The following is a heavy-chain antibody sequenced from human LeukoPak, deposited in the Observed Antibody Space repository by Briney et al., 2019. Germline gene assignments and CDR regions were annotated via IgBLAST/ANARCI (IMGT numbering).Heavy chain of an antibody. CDR2: ISGSGGST. J-gene: IGHJ5*02. CDR3: AKARSILQLVVDP. D-gene: IGHD1-1*01. Sequence: GSLRLSCAVSGVTLSNYGMSWVRQAPGKGLEWVAGISGSGGSTNYADSVKGRFTISRDSPKNTLYLQMNSLRAEDTAVYYCAKARSILQLVVDPWGQGTLVAVSS. V-gene: IGHV3-23*01. CDR1: GVTLSNYG.